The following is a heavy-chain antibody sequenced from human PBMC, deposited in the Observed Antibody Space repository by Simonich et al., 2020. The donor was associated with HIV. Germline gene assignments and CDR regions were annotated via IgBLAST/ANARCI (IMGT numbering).Heavy chain of an antibody. CDR3: AKGGISMVRGVINY. CDR1: GFTFEYYA. J-gene: IGHJ4*02. CDR2: ISCDSGSI. V-gene: IGHV3-9*01. D-gene: IGHD3-10*01. Sequence: EVQLVESGGGLVQPGRSLRLSFAASGFTFEYYAMHWVRQAPGTGLEWVTGISCDSGSIGYVDSVKGRFTISRDNAKNSLYLQMNSLRAEDTAFYYCAKGGISMVRGVINYWGQGTLVTVSS.